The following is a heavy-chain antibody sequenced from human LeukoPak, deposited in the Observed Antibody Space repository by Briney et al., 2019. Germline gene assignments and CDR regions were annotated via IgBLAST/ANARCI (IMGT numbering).Heavy chain of an antibody. CDR1: GFTFSSYS. V-gene: IGHV3-21*01. CDR3: ARDPITMIVDKSGWYFDY. Sequence: PGGSLRLSCAASGFTFSSYSMNWVRQAPGKGLEWVSSISSSSSYIYYADSVKGRFTISRDNAKNSLYLQMNSLRAEDTAVYYCARDPITMIVDKSGWYFDYWGQGTLVTVSS. J-gene: IGHJ4*02. CDR2: ISSSSSYI. D-gene: IGHD3-22*01.